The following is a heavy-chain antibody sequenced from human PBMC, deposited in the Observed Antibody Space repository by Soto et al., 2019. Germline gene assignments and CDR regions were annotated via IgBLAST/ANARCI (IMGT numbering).Heavy chain of an antibody. V-gene: IGHV1-69*13. D-gene: IGHD5-18*01. CDR2: IIPIFGTA. J-gene: IGHJ4*02. CDR3: ARATLRGYSYGPYPMVYYFDY. Sequence: GASVKVSCKASGGTFSSYAISWVRQAPGQGLEWMGGIIPIFGTANYAQKFQGRVTITADESTSTAYMELSSLRSEDTAVYYCARATLRGYSYGPYPMVYYFDYWGQGTLVTVSS. CDR1: GGTFSSYA.